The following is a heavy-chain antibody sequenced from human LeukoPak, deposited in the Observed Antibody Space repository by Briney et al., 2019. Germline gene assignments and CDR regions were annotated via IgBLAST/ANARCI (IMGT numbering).Heavy chain of an antibody. CDR3: ARDHIGIAAAGTGMYYYYYMDV. D-gene: IGHD6-13*01. V-gene: IGHV4-38-2*02. J-gene: IGHJ6*03. CDR2: IYHSGST. CDR1: GGSISSYH. Sequence: SETLSLTCTVSGGSISSYHWSWIRQPPGKGLEWIGSIYHSGSTYYNPSLKSRVTISVDTSKNQFSLKLSSVTAADTAVYYCARDHIGIAAAGTGMYYYYYMDVWGKGTTVTVSS.